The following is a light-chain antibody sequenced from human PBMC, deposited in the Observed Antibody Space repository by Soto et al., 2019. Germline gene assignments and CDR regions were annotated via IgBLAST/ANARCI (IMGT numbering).Light chain of an antibody. CDR3: SSYKSSSTLFV. J-gene: IGLJ1*01. Sequence: LTQPASVSRSPGQSITISCTGTSSDVGGYNYVSWYQQHPGKAPKLMIYDVSARPSGVSNRFSGSKSGNTASLTISGLQAEDEADYYCSSYKSSSTLFVFGTGTKVTVL. CDR2: DVS. CDR1: SSDVGGYNY. V-gene: IGLV2-14*03.